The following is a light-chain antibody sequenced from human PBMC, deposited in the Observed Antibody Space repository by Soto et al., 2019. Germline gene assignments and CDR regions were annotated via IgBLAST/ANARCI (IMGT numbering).Light chain of an antibody. CDR1: QSISSW. CDR3: QHYKSSWT. Sequence: DIQMTQSPSTLSASVGDRVTITCRASQSISSWLAWYQQKPGKAPKLLIYKASSLESGVPSRFSGSGSGTEFTLTITSLQPDDFATYYCQHYKSSWTFGQGTKVEIK. V-gene: IGKV1-5*03. J-gene: IGKJ1*01. CDR2: KAS.